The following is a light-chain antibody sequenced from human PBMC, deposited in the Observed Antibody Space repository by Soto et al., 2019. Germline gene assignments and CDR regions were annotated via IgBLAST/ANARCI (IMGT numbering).Light chain of an antibody. CDR3: QQSGSSPRT. CDR2: GAS. V-gene: IGKV3-20*01. Sequence: EIVLTQSPGTLSLSPGERATLSCRASQSVSSSYLAWYQQKPGQAPRLLIYGASSTATGIPDRFSGSGYGTDFTLTISRLEPEDFAVYYCQQSGSSPRTFGQGTKVDIK. CDR1: QSVSSSY. J-gene: IGKJ1*01.